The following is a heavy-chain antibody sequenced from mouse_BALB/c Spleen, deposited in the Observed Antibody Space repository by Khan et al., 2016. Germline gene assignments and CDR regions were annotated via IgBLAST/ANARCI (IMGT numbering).Heavy chain of an antibody. CDR1: GFTFSSYG. CDR3: ARDGYYYAMDY. J-gene: IGHJ4*01. V-gene: IGHV5-6-3*01. Sequence: EVELVESGGGLVQPGGSLKLSCAASGFTFSSYGMSWVRQTPDKRLELVATINSNGGSTYYPDSVKGRFTISRDHAKNTLYLQMSSLKFEDTAMYCCARDGYYYAMDYCGQGTSGTVSS. CDR2: INSNGGST. D-gene: IGHD2-2*01.